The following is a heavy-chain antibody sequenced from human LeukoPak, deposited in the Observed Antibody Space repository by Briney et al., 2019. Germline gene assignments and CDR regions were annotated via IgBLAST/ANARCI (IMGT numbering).Heavy chain of an antibody. CDR2: ISAYNGNT. Sequence: ASVKVSCKASGGTFSSYAISWVRQAPGQGLEWMGWISAYNGNTNYAQKLQGRVTMTTDTSTSTAYMELRSLRSDDTAVYYCARGDFWSDTNPPPFDYWGQGTLVTVSS. V-gene: IGHV1-18*01. CDR1: GGTFSSYA. D-gene: IGHD3-3*01. J-gene: IGHJ4*02. CDR3: ARGDFWSDTNPPPFDY.